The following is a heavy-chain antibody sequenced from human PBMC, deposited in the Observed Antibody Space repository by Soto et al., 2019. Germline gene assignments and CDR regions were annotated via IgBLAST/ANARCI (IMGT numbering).Heavy chain of an antibody. CDR2: INAGNGNT. Sequence: ASVKVSCKASGYTFTSYAMHWVRQAPGQRLEWMGWINAGNGNTKYSQKFQGRVTITRDTSASTAYMELSSMRSEDTAVYYCASVYHPRNEHYGYNWFDPWGQGTLVTVSS. CDR1: GYTFTSYA. CDR3: ASVYHPRNEHYGYNWFDP. D-gene: IGHD4-17*01. V-gene: IGHV1-3*01. J-gene: IGHJ5*02.